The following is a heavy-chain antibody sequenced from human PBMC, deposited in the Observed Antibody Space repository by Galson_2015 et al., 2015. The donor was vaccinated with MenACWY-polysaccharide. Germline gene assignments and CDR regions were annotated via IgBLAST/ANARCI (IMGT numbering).Heavy chain of an antibody. V-gene: IGHV2-5*02. CDR2: FYWGEGK. Sequence: PALVKPTQTLTLSCSVSGFSLRTSGLGVGWFRQPPGKALEWLAVFYWGEGKEASPSLTSRLTITQDTSKKHVVLAMTDLDPVDTGTYYCARVVRGALTYYFDYWGQGTLVTVSS. CDR3: ARVVRGALTYYFDY. CDR1: GFSLRTSGLG. D-gene: IGHD3-10*01. J-gene: IGHJ4*02.